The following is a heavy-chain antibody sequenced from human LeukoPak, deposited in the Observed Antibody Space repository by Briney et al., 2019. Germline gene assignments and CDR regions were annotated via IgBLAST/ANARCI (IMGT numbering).Heavy chain of an antibody. D-gene: IGHD3-10*01. J-gene: IGHJ4*02. V-gene: IGHV3-7*01. CDR3: ARGRDGGSGSFYRDFDY. CDR2: IKQDGSDK. CDR1: GFNFNTYW. Sequence: GSLRLSCAASGFNFNTYWMSWVRQAPGKGLEWVANIKQDGSDKNYVDSVKGRFTISRDNAKNSVYLQMNYLRVEDTAVYYCARGRDGGSGSFYRDFDYWGQGALVTVSS.